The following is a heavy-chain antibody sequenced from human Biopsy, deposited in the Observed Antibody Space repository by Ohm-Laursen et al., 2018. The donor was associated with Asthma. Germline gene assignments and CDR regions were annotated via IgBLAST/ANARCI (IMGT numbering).Heavy chain of an antibody. J-gene: IGHJ4*02. D-gene: IGHD5-24*01. Sequence: EPLKISCKGSGYSFTSYWISWVRQMPGKGLEWMGRIDPSDSYTNYSPSFQGHVTISADKSISTAYLQWSSLKASDTAMYYCSRVDGDGYNNWGQGTLVTVSS. CDR2: IDPSDSYT. CDR3: SRVDGDGYNN. V-gene: IGHV5-10-1*01. CDR1: GYSFTSYW.